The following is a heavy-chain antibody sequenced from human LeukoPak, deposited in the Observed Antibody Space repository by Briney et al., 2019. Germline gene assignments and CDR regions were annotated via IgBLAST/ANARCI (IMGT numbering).Heavy chain of an antibody. CDR1: GFTFTSYA. J-gene: IGHJ4*02. CDR2: INGGGSYT. CDR3: ATRTGAYYFDY. V-gene: IGHV3-23*01. Sequence: GGSPRLSCAASGFTFTSYAMTWVRQAPGKGLEWVSIINGGGSYTYYADSVKGRFTISRDNFKNTLYLQMNSLRAEDTAIYFCATRTGAYYFDYWGQGTLVTVSS. D-gene: IGHD3-10*01.